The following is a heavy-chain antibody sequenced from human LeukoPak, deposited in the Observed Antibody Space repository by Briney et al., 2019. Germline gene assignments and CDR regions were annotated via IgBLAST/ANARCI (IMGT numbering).Heavy chain of an antibody. J-gene: IGHJ3*02. V-gene: IGHV1-18*01. CDR3: ARQSFIAGDNWNYVLNGDDALGI. CDR1: GYTFSRYG. D-gene: IGHD1-7*01. Sequence: ASVKVSCKASGYTFSRYGITWVRQAPGQGLEWMGWITAYDGNTNFAQNFQARVTMTTDTSTNTAYMELRSLRSDDTAVYYCARQSFIAGDNWNYVLNGDDALGIWGQGTMVTVSS. CDR2: ITAYDGNT.